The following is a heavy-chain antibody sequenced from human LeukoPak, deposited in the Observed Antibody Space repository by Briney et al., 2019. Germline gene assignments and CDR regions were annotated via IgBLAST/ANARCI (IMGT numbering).Heavy chain of an antibody. Sequence: PGGSLRLSCAASGFTFSSYSMNWVRQPPGKGLEWIGSIYYSGSTYYNPSLKSRVTISVDTSKNQFSLKLSSVTAADTAVYYCASQDIVATNFDYWGQGTLVTVSS. CDR3: ASQDIVATNFDY. CDR1: GFTFSSYSMN. V-gene: IGHV4-39*01. D-gene: IGHD5-12*01. CDR2: IYYSGST. J-gene: IGHJ4*02.